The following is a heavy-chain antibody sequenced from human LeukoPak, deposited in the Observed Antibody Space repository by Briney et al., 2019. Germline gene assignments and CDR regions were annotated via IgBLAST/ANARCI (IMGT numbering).Heavy chain of an antibody. CDR2: VYYSGST. CDR3: ARHQTHGSGSFDP. CDR1: GGSIGSSSYY. Sequence: PSETLSLTRTVSGGSIGSSSYYWGWIRQPPGKGLEWIGSVYYSGSTYYNPSLKSRVTISVDTSKNQFSLKLSSVTAADTAVYYCARHQTHGSGSFDPWGQGTLVTVSS. J-gene: IGHJ5*02. D-gene: IGHD3-10*01. V-gene: IGHV4-39*01.